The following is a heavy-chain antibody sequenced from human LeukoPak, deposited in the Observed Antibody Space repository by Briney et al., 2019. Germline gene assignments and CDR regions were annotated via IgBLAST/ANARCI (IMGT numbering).Heavy chain of an antibody. CDR3: ARAFDY. Sequence: SETLSLTCTVSGDSVTTYYWSWIRQPPGKGLEWLGYVYYSGSATYNPSLKSRVTISVDTSKNQFSLRLSSVTAADTAVYYCARAFDYWGQGTLVTVSS. CDR1: GDSVTTYY. V-gene: IGHV4-59*02. J-gene: IGHJ4*02. CDR2: VYYSGSA.